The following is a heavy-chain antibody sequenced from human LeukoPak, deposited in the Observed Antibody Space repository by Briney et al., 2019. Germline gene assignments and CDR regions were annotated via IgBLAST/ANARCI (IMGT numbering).Heavy chain of an antibody. CDR3: ARHVNGVLMVYASHYFDY. Sequence: SETLSLTCTVSGGSISSSSYYWGWIRQPPGKGLEWIGSIYYSGSTYYNPSLKSRVTISVDTSKNQFSLKLSSVTAADTAVYYCARHVNGVLMVYASHYFDYWGQGTLVTVSS. CDR2: IYYSGST. D-gene: IGHD2-8*01. V-gene: IGHV4-39*01. J-gene: IGHJ4*02. CDR1: GGSISSSSYY.